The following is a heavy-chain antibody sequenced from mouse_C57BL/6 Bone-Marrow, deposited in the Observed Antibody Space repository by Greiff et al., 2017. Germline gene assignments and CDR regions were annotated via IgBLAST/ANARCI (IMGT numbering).Heavy chain of an antibody. CDR2: IYWDDDK. V-gene: IGHV8-12*01. CDR3: ARRPIYYYGSSYGYFDY. D-gene: IGHD1-1*01. CDR1: GFSLSTSGMG. J-gene: IGHJ2*01. Sequence: QVTLKVSGPGILQSSQTLSLTCSFSGFSLSTSGMGVSWIRQPSGKGLEWLAHIYWDDDKRYNPSLKRRLTISKDTSRNQGFLKITSVDTADTATYSCARRPIYYYGSSYGYFDYWGQGTTLTVSS.